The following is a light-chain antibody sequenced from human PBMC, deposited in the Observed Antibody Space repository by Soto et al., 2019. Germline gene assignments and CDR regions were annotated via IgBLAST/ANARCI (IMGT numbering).Light chain of an antibody. CDR2: RNN. Sequence: QSVLTQPPSASGTPGQRVTISCSGSSSNIGSKYVYWYQQLPGTAPKLLMYRNNQRPSGVPDRFSGSKSGTSASLAISGIRSEDGADYYCAAWDAGVSGPAFGGGTKLTVL. CDR3: AAWDAGVSGPA. J-gene: IGLJ2*01. V-gene: IGLV1-47*01. CDR1: SSNIGSKY.